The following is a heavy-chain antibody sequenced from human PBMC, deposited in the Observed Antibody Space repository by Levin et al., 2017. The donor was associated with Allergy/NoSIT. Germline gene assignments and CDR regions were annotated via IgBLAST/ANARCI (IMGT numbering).Heavy chain of an antibody. Sequence: SQTLSLTCGVYGGSFSGYYWSWIRQPPGKGLEWIGEINHSGSTNYNPSLKSRVTISIDTSKNQFSLRLSSVTAADTAVYYCARTYDDILTGYSKDWYFDLWGRGTLVTVSS. CDR2: INHSGST. CDR1: GGSFSGYY. D-gene: IGHD3-9*01. J-gene: IGHJ2*01. V-gene: IGHV4-34*01. CDR3: ARTYDDILTGYSKDWYFDL.